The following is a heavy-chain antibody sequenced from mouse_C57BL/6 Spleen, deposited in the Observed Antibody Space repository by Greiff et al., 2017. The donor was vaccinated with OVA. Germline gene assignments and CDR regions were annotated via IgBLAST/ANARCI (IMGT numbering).Heavy chain of an antibody. J-gene: IGHJ4*01. D-gene: IGHD2-5*01. Sequence: EVQRVESGGGLVKPGGSLKLSCAASGFTFSSYAMSWVRQTPEKRLEWVATISDGGSYTYYPDNVKGRFTISRDNAKNNLYLQMSHLKSEDTAMYYCARDQYYSNNGYAMDYWGQGTSVTVSS. CDR3: ARDQYYSNNGYAMDY. V-gene: IGHV5-4*01. CDR1: GFTFSSYA. CDR2: ISDGGSYT.